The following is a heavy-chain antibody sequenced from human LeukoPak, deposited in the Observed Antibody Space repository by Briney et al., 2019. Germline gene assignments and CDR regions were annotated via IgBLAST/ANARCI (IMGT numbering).Heavy chain of an antibody. Sequence: PSETLSLTCSVSGDSISSYYWNWIRQPAGKGLEWIGRVDTSGRTNYNPSLKSRLTMSLDTSKNQFSLMVSSVAAADTAVYYCARGGSLAYNWIDPWGQGILVTVSS. CDR2: VDTSGRT. CDR1: GDSISSYY. CDR3: ARGGSLAYNWIDP. V-gene: IGHV4-4*07. D-gene: IGHD6-13*01. J-gene: IGHJ5*02.